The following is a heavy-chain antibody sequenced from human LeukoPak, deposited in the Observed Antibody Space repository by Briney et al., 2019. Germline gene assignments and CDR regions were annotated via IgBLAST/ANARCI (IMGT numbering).Heavy chain of an antibody. CDR2: ITSDGSST. CDR1: GFTVSGNY. Sequence: PGGSLRLSCAVSGFTVSGNYMSWVRQAPGKGLVWVARITSDGSSTTYAESVKGRFTISRDNAKNTLYLQMNSLRAEDTAVYYCARDWYHAIDYWGQGTLVTVSS. V-gene: IGHV3-74*03. D-gene: IGHD2-2*01. J-gene: IGHJ4*02. CDR3: ARDWYHAIDY.